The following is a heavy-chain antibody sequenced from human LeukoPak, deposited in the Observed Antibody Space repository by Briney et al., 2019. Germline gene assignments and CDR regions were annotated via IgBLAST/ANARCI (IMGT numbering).Heavy chain of an antibody. CDR2: VKQDGTEK. CDR3: ASDSEQQVDAPDV. D-gene: IGHD6-13*01. Sequence: TGGSLRLSCEASGFTFRDYWMTWVRQAPGKGLEWVANVKQDGTEKFYVDSVKGRFTISRDNGKNSLYLQMNSLRAEATALYYCASDSEQQVDAPDVWGQGTTVTVSS. J-gene: IGHJ6*02. V-gene: IGHV3-7*01. CDR1: GFTFRDYW.